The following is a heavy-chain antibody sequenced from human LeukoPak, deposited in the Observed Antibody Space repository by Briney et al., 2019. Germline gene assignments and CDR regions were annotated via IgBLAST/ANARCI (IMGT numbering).Heavy chain of an antibody. J-gene: IGHJ6*02. CDR1: GGSFSGYY. D-gene: IGHD3-3*01. V-gene: IGHV4-34*01. Sequence: PSETLSLTCAVYGGSFSGYYWSWIRQPPGKGLEWIGEINHSGSTNYNPSLKSRVTISVDTSKNQFSLKLSSVTAADTAVHYCASSITIFGVVIKGLDVWGQGTTVTVSS. CDR2: INHSGST. CDR3: ASSITIFGVVIKGLDV.